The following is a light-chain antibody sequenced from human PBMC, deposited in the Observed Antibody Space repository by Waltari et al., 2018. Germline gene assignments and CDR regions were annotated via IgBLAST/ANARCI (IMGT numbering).Light chain of an antibody. Sequence: QSALTQPASVSGSPGQSVTISCTGTSSDVGGYNFVSWYQLHPGRAPKLMIYDVTHRPSGVSTRFSGSKSGDTASLTISGLQAADEAEYYCSSYSSTNTVVFGGGTQLTV. J-gene: IGLJ3*02. CDR3: SSYSSTNTVV. CDR2: DVT. V-gene: IGLV2-14*03. CDR1: SSDVGGYNF.